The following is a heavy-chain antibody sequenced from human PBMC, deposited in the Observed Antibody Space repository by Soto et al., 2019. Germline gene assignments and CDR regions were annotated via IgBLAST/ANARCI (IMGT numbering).Heavy chain of an antibody. Sequence: XGSLRLSCTASGFPFRSYVMSWVRQAPGKGLEWVSGISGGGSNTFYADSVKGRFTISRDNSKNTLLLQMNSLGAEDTAVYYCAKDSNKYSSSLRGRYFDSWGQGIGVTVSS. J-gene: IGHJ4*02. D-gene: IGHD4-4*01. CDR2: ISGGGSNT. CDR3: AKDSNKYSSSLRGRYFDS. V-gene: IGHV3-23*01. CDR1: GFPFRSYV.